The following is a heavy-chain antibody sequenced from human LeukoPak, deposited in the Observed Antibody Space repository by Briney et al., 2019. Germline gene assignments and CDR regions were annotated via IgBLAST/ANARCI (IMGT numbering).Heavy chain of an antibody. V-gene: IGHV1-18*01. CDR3: ARRVAVARRDAFDI. D-gene: IGHD6-19*01. J-gene: IGHJ3*02. CDR2: ISAYNGNT. Sequence: GASVKVSCKASGYTFTNYGINWVRQAPGRGLEWMGWISAYNGNTHYAQKLQGRVTMTTDTSTSTAYMELRSLTSDDTAVYYCARRVAVARRDAFDIWGQGTMVTVSS. CDR1: GYTFTNYG.